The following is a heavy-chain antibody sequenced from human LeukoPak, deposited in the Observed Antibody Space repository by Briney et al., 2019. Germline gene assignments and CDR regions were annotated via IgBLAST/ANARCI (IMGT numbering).Heavy chain of an antibody. Sequence: SVKVSCKASGGTFCSYAISSVRPAPGQRLEWMGGIIPLFGTAKYAQKFQGRATITADESTSTAYMELSSLRSEDTAVYYCAREGRCSSTSCYSGGDDWFDPWGQGTLVTVSS. CDR3: AREGRCSSTSCYSGGDDWFDP. CDR2: IIPLFGTA. V-gene: IGHV1-69*01. J-gene: IGHJ5*02. D-gene: IGHD2-2*01. CDR1: GGTFCSYA.